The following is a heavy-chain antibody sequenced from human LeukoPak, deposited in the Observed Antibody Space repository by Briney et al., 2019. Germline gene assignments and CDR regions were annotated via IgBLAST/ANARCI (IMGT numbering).Heavy chain of an antibody. CDR3: ARDDAGYSSGWYWVY. CDR2: ISSSGSII. D-gene: IGHD6-19*01. V-gene: IGHV3-48*03. CDR1: GFTFSSNG. Sequence: LPGGSLRLSCAASGFTFSSNGMEWVRQAPGKGLEWVSYISSSGSIIYYADSVKGRFTISRDNAKNSLYLQMNSLRAEDTAVYYCARDDAGYSSGWYWVYWGQGTLVTVSS. J-gene: IGHJ4*02.